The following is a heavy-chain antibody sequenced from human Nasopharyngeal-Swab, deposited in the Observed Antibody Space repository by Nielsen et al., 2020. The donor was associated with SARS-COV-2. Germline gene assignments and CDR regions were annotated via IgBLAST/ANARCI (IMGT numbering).Heavy chain of an antibody. J-gene: IGHJ6*02. D-gene: IGHD2-2*01. CDR2: IYPGDSDT. Sequence: GESLKISCKGSGYSLTSYWIGWVRQMPGKGLEWMGIIYPGDSDTRYSPSFQGQVTISADKSISTAYLQWSSLKASDTAMYYCARSMPSRYYYYGMDVWGQGTTVTVSS. V-gene: IGHV5-51*01. CDR3: ARSMPSRYYYYGMDV. CDR1: GYSLTSYW.